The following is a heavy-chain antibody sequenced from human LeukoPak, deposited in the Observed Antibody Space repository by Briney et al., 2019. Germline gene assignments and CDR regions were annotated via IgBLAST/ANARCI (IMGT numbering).Heavy chain of an antibody. V-gene: IGHV1-2*02. CDR1: GYTFTGYY. CDR2: INPNSGGT. J-gene: IGHJ5*02. Sequence: ASVKVSCKASGYTFTGYYMHWVRQAPGQGLEWMGWINPNSGGTNYAQKFQGRVTMTRDTSISTAYMELSRLRSDDTAVYYCARARIDPKNWFDPWGQGTLVTVSS. CDR3: ARARIDPKNWFDP.